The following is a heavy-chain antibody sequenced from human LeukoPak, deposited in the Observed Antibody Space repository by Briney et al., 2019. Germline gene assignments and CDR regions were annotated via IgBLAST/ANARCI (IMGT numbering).Heavy chain of an antibody. V-gene: IGHV3-23*01. D-gene: IGHD6-19*01. J-gene: IGHJ4*02. CDR2: ISGSGGST. Sequence: PGGSLRLSCAASGFTFSSYAVSWVRQAPGKGLEWVSAISGSGGSTYYADSVKGRFTISRDNSKNTLYLQMNSLRAEDTAVYYCAKDPGSGWSGGYFDYWGQGTLVTVSS. CDR3: AKDPGSGWSGGYFDY. CDR1: GFTFSSYA.